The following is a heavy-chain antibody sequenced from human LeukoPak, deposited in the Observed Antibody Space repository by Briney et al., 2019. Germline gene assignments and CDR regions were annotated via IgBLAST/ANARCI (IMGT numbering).Heavy chain of an antibody. Sequence: SETLSLXCAVSGYSISSGYYWGWIRKPPGKGLAWIGSIYHSGSTYYNPSLKSRVTISVDTSKNQFSLKLSSVTAADTAVYYCATRGYSNWFDPWGQGTLVTVSS. CDR1: GYSISSGYY. CDR3: ATRGYSNWFDP. CDR2: IYHSGST. V-gene: IGHV4-38-2*01. J-gene: IGHJ5*02. D-gene: IGHD3-10*01.